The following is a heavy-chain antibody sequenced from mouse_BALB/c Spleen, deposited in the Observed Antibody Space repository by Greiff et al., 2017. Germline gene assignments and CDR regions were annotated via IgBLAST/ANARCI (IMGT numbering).Heavy chain of an antibody. CDR3: HYYGSSYDFDY. D-gene: IGHD1-1*01. V-gene: IGHV14-3*02. J-gene: IGHJ2*01. Sequence: EVKLVESGAELVKPGASVKLSCTASGFNIKDTYMHWVKQRPEQGLEWIGRIDPANGNTKYDPKFQGKATITADTSSNTAYLQLSSLTSEDTAVYYCHYYGSSYDFDYWGQGTTLTVSS. CDR1: GFNIKDTY. CDR2: IDPANGNT.